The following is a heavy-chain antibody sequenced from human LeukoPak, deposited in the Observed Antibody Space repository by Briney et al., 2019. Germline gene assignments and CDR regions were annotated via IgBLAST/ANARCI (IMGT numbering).Heavy chain of an antibody. D-gene: IGHD1-26*01. V-gene: IGHV4-34*01. Sequence: SETLSLTCAVYGGSFSGYYWSWIRQPPGKGLEWIGEINHSGSTNYNPSLKSRVTISVDTSKNQFSLKLSFVTAADTAVYYCARVRGATGYWGQGTLVTVSS. CDR3: ARVRGATGY. CDR1: GGSFSGYY. CDR2: INHSGST. J-gene: IGHJ4*02.